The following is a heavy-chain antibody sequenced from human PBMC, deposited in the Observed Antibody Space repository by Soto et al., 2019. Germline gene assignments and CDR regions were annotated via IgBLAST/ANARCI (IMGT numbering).Heavy chain of an antibody. J-gene: IGHJ4*02. D-gene: IGHD3-9*01. CDR3: ARHISVLRYFDWHPVYY. Sequence: QLQLQESGPGLVKPSETLSLTCTVSGGSISSSSYYWGWIRQPPGKGLEWIGSIYYSGSTYYNPSPTSPVTISVDTSNNQFPLKLSSVTAADTAVYYCARHISVLRYFDWHPVYYWGQGTLVTVSS. CDR1: GGSISSSSYY. V-gene: IGHV4-39*01. CDR2: IYYSGST.